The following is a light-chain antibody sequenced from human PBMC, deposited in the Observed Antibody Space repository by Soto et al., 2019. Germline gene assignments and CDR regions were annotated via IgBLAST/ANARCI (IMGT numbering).Light chain of an antibody. V-gene: IGKV1-5*01. Sequence: DIQMTQSPSTLSASVGDRVTITCRASQSISEWLAWYQQAPGKAPKLLIYDASALPRGVPSRFSGSGSGTKFTLTTASLQPDDFATYYCQQYETFSGTFGPGTKVDIK. CDR3: QQYETFSGT. CDR1: QSISEW. CDR2: DAS. J-gene: IGKJ1*01.